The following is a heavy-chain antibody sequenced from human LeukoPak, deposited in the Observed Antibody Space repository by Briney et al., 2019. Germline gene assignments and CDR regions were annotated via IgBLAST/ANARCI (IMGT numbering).Heavy chain of an antibody. J-gene: IGHJ3*02. CDR2: IYYSGST. V-gene: IGHV4-39*07. CDR1: GGSISSSSYY. CDR3: AREGVDI. D-gene: IGHD3-16*01. Sequence: SETLSLTCTVSGGSISSSSYYWGWIRQPPGKGLEWIGSIYYSGSTYYNPSLKSRVTISVDTSKNQFSLKLSSVTAADTAVYYCAREGVDIWGQGTMVTVSS.